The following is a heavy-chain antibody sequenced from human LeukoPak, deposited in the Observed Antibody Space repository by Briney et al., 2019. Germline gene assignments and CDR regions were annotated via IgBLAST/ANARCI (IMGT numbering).Heavy chain of an antibody. D-gene: IGHD3-22*01. V-gene: IGHV3-48*01. Sequence: GGSLRLSCAASGFTFSSYSMNWVRQAPGKGLEWVSYISSSSSTIYYADSVKGRFTISRDNAKNSLYLQMNSLRAEDTAVYYCARTDYDSSGYHEFDYWGQGTLATVSS. CDR1: GFTFSSYS. J-gene: IGHJ4*02. CDR3: ARTDYDSSGYHEFDY. CDR2: ISSSSSTI.